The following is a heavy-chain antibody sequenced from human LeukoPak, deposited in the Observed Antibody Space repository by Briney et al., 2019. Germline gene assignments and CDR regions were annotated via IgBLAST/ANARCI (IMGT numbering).Heavy chain of an antibody. Sequence: GGSLRLSCAASGFTFSSYGMHWVRQAPGKGLEWVAVISYDGINKYYVDSVKGRFTITRDNSKNTLSLQMISLKVEDTAVYYCAKGTYSSSWYSDYWGRGTLVTVSS. CDR3: AKGTYSSSWYSDY. CDR2: ISYDGINK. D-gene: IGHD6-13*01. CDR1: GFTFSSYG. V-gene: IGHV3-30*18. J-gene: IGHJ4*02.